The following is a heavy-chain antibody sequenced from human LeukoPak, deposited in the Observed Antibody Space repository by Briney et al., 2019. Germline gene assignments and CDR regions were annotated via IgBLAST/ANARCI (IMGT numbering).Heavy chain of an antibody. CDR1: GGSISSYY. CDR3: ARQGGLFDY. V-gene: IGHV4-59*08. J-gene: IGHJ4*02. Sequence: SETLSLTCTVSGGSISSYYWSWIRQPPGKGLEWIGYIYYSGSTNYNPSLKSRVTISVDTSKNQFSLKLSSVTAADTAVYYCARQGGLFDYGGQGTLVTVSS. D-gene: IGHD1-26*01. CDR2: IYYSGST.